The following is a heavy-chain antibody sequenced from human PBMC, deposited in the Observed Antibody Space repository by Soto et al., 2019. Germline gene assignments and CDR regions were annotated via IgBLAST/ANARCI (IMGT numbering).Heavy chain of an antibody. CDR2: ITGSGNTI. J-gene: IGHJ4*02. Sequence: EVQLVESGGGVVQPGGSLRLSCAASGFTFSSYEMNWVRQAPGKGLEWVSYITGSGNTIYYADSVKGRFTISRDNAKNSMYLQMNSLRAEDTAVYYCARGGSYFDYWGQGTLVTVSS. V-gene: IGHV3-48*03. CDR3: ARGGSYFDY. CDR1: GFTFSSYE. D-gene: IGHD1-26*01.